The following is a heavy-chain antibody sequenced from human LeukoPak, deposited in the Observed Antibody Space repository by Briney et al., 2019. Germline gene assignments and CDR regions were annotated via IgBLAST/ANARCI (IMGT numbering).Heavy chain of an antibody. J-gene: IGHJ2*01. V-gene: IGHV4-31*03. CDR2: IYHTGNT. CDR1: NGSISSGYY. Sequence: SETLSLTCRVSNGSISSGYYFNWLRPHPGKGLEWIGYIYHTGNTYSSPSLNSRLTILVDKSKNEFSLRLTSLTAADTAVYFCARGADPDFGKAYDQPRYSFFDLWGRGTLVTVSS. CDR3: ARGADPDFGKAYDQPRYSFFDL. D-gene: IGHD2-2*01.